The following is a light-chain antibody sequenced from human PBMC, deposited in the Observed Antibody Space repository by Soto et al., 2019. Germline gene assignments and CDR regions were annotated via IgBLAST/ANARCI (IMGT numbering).Light chain of an antibody. CDR2: AAS. CDR1: QGISSY. Sequence: IQLTQSPSSLSASVGDRFTMTCRASQGISSYLAWYQQKPGKAPKLLIYAASTLQNGVPSRFSATVSGTEFSLTITSLQPEDFATYYCQQLFDSPITFGQGTRLEIK. V-gene: IGKV1-9*01. J-gene: IGKJ5*01. CDR3: QQLFDSPIT.